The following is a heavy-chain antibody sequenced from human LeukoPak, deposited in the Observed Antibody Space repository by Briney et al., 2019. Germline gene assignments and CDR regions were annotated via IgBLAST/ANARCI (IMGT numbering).Heavy chain of an antibody. V-gene: IGHV1-3*01. Sequence: ASVKVSCKASGYTFTSYYMHWVRQAPGQRLEWMGWINAGNGNTKYSQKFQGRVTITRDTSASTAYMELSSLRSEDTAVYYCARYKDYDFWRARDYYGMDVWGQGTTVTVSS. CDR1: GYTFTSYY. CDR3: ARYKDYDFWRARDYYGMDV. D-gene: IGHD3-3*01. CDR2: INAGNGNT. J-gene: IGHJ6*02.